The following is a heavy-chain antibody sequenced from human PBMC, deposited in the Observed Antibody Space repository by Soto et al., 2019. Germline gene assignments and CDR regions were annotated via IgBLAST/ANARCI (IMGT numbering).Heavy chain of an antibody. CDR1: GFTVSSNY. J-gene: IGHJ4*02. CDR3: GRGGSWVDY. CDR2: IYSGGNT. D-gene: IGHD6-13*01. Sequence: EVQLLESGGCLVQPGGSLRLSCAASGFTVSSNYMSWFRQAPGKGLEWVSVIYSGGNTYYADSVKGRFTISRDNSNNTLYLQMNSLRAEDTAVYYSGRGGSWVDYWGQGTLVTGSS. V-gene: IGHV3-66*01.